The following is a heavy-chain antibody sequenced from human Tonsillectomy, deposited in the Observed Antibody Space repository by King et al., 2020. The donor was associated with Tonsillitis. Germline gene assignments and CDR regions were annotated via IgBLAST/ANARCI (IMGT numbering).Heavy chain of an antibody. CDR2: VYISGST. D-gene: IGHD4-17*01. CDR3: ARVSQTTVTPFSPPYFDY. CDR1: GVSISSYY. V-gene: IGHV4-4*07. J-gene: IGHJ4*02. Sequence: QLQESGPGLVKPSETLSLTCTVSGVSISSYYWSWIRPPAGKGLEWIGRVYISGSTNYNPSLKSRVTMSIDMSKNQFSLNLSSVTAADTAVYYCARVSQTTVTPFSPPYFDYWGQGTLVTVSS.